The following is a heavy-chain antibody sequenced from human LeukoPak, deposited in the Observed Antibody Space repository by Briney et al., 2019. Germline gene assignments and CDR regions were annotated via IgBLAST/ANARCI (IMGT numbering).Heavy chain of an antibody. J-gene: IGHJ3*02. CDR2: FYDSGST. CDR1: GGSITSYF. CDR3: ASEREYYYDSSGYYSDAFDI. Sequence: SETLSLTCAVSGGSITSYFWSWIRQPPGKGLEWIGYFYDSGSTKYNPSLKSRVTISVDTSKNQFSLKLNSVTAADTAVYYCASEREYYYDSSGYYSDAFDIWGQGTMVTVSS. V-gene: IGHV4-59*01. D-gene: IGHD3-22*01.